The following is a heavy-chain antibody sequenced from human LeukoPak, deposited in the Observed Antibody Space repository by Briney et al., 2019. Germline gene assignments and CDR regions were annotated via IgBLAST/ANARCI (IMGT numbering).Heavy chain of an antibody. D-gene: IGHD3-22*01. Sequence: PSETLSLTCTVSGGSISSYYWSWIRQPPGKGLEWIGYIYYSGSTNYNPSLKSRVTISVDTSKNQFSLKLSSVTAADTAVYYCARDKDYYDSSGYYYYYGMDVWGQGTRSPSP. CDR1: GGSISSYY. CDR3: ARDKDYYDSSGYYYYYGMDV. CDR2: IYYSGST. V-gene: IGHV4-59*01. J-gene: IGHJ6*02.